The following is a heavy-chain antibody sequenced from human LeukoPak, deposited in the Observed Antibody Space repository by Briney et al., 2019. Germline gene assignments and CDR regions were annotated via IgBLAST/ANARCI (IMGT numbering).Heavy chain of an antibody. CDR3: ASAREYCINSNCYEYFQD. CDR1: GLTVRTSS. V-gene: IGHV3-53*01. CDR2: IYSSGST. D-gene: IGHD2-2*01. Sequence: PGGSLRLSCATSGLTVRTSSMSWVRQAPGKGLEWVAVIYSSGSTYYEDSVNGRCTISRDTSKSSMYLQMDHLRAEDTAVYYCASAREYCINSNCYEYFQDWGQGTLVTVS. J-gene: IGHJ1*01.